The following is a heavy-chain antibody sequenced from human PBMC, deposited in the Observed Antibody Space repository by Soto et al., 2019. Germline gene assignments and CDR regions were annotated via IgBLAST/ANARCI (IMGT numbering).Heavy chain of an antibody. CDR1: GGSFSGYY. D-gene: IGHD6-19*01. CDR3: ARGWTSIAVAGTTPPQSDKDYYYYYYYMDV. Sequence: SDTLSLTCAVYGGSFSGYYWSWIRQPPGKGLEWIGEINHSGSTNYNPSLKSRVTISVDTSKNQFSLKLSSVTAADTAVYYCARGWTSIAVAGTTPPQSDKDYYYYYYYMDVWGKGTTVTVSS. CDR2: INHSGST. J-gene: IGHJ6*03. V-gene: IGHV4-34*01.